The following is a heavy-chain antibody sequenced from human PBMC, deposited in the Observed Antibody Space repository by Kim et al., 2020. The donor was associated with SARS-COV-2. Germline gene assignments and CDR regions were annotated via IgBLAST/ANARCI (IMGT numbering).Heavy chain of an antibody. CDR2: INHSGST. J-gene: IGHJ4*02. CDR1: GVSFSGYY. V-gene: IGHV4-34*01. CDR3: ARGLGSGSYYGF. D-gene: IGHD3-10*01. Sequence: SETLSLTCAVYGVSFSGYYWSWIRQPPGKRLEWIGEINHSGSTSYNPSLKSRVTISVDTSKNQFSLKLSSVTAADTAVYYCARGLGSGSYYGFWGQGTLVTVSS.